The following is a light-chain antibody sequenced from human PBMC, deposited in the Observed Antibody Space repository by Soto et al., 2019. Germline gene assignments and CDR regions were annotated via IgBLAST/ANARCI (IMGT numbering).Light chain of an antibody. Sequence: SYELTQPLSVSVALGQTSRITCGGNNIGSKNVHWYQQKPGQAPVLVIYRDGNRPSGIPERFSGSNSGNTATLTISRAQAGDEADYYCQVWDSSTLFGGGTKLTVL. J-gene: IGLJ2*01. V-gene: IGLV3-9*01. CDR1: NIGSKN. CDR2: RDG. CDR3: QVWDSSTL.